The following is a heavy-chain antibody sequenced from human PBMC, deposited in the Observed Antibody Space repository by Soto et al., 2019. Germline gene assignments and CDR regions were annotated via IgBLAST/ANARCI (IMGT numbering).Heavy chain of an antibody. CDR2: INSDGSGT. V-gene: IGHV3-74*01. J-gene: IGHJ4*02. CDR1: GFTFFNYW. Sequence: EVQLVQSGGGLVQPGGSLRLCCAASGFTFFNYWMQWVRQAPGKGRVWVSRINSDGSGTSYADSVKGRFTISRDNAKNTLYLQVNSLRAEDTAVYYCASDDGGGRGDYWGQGNLVTVSS. CDR3: ASDDGGGRGDY. D-gene: IGHD2-15*01.